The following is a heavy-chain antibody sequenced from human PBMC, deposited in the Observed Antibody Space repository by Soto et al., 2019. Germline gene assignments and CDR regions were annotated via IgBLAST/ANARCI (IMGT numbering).Heavy chain of an antibody. V-gene: IGHV1-69*12. CDR1: GGTFSSYA. J-gene: IGHJ6*02. CDR3: ARAPYSISWDYYYGMDV. D-gene: IGHD6-13*01. CDR2: IIPIFGTA. Sequence: QVQLVQSGAEVKKPGSSVKVSCKASGGTFSSYAISWVRQAPGQGLEWMGGIIPIFGTANYAQKCRGRVTITADESPSTAYMELSSLRYEDTAVYYCARAPYSISWDYYYGMDVWGQGTTVTVSS.